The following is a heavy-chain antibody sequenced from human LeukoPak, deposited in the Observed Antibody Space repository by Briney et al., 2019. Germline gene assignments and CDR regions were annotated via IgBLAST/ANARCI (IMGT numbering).Heavy chain of an antibody. CDR2: ISPYNGGT. CDR1: GYTFTGYY. Sequence: GASVKVSCKASGYTFTGYYVHWVRQAPGQGLEWIGSISPYNGGTKFAQNFQGRVSMTSDASISTASMELRSLTSDDTAVYYCARGKVGVDWCFDIWGRGTLVSASS. CDR3: ARGKVGVDWCFDI. J-gene: IGHJ2*01. V-gene: IGHV1-2*02. D-gene: IGHD1-26*01.